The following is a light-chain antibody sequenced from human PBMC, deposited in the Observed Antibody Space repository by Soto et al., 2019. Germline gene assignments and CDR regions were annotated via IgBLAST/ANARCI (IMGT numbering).Light chain of an antibody. J-gene: IGLJ2*01. CDR2: EVS. Sequence: QSVLTQPPSASGSPGQSVTISCTGTSSDVGGYNYVSWYQQHPGKAPKLMIYEVSKRPSGVPDRFSGSKSGNTVSLTVSGLQAEDEADYYCSSYAGSKTLFGGGTKLTVL. CDR3: SSYAGSKTL. CDR1: SSDVGGYNY. V-gene: IGLV2-8*01.